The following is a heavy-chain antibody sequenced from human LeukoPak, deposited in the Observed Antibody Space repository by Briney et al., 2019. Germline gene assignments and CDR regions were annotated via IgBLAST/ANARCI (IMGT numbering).Heavy chain of an antibody. CDR1: VFAFSRNN. D-gene: IGHD2-21*01. V-gene: IGHV3-30*02. J-gene: IGHJ4*02. CDR3: AKDQGCVHCSFDY. Sequence: GGSLRLSCAAPVFAFSRNNMHWVCQAPGKGLEWVSFISYDGSDKNYAESVKGRSTISRDNCKNALFLQMNGLGAGQRAILYCAKDQGCVHCSFDYWGQGTLVTVSS. CDR2: ISYDGSDK.